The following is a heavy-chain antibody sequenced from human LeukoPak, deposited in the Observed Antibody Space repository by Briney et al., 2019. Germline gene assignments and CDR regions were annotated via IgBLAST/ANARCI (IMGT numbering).Heavy chain of an antibody. CDR2: ISSSGSTI. D-gene: IGHD6-6*01. J-gene: IGHJ6*03. Sequence: GWSLRLSCGASGFTCSDYYMSGIREALGKELEWVSYISSSGSTIYYADSVKGRFTISRDNAKNSLYLQMNSLRAEDTAVYYSARDGTGAARPQRFYYYYYMDVWGKGTTVTVSS. CDR3: ARDGTGAARPQRFYYYYYMDV. V-gene: IGHV3-11*01. CDR1: GFTCSDYY.